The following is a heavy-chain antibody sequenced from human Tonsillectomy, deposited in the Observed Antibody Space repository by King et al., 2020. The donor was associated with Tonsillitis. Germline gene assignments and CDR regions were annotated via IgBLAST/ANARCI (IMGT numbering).Heavy chain of an antibody. D-gene: IGHD3-22*01. V-gene: IGHV3-53*01. J-gene: IGHJ4*02. CDR3: ARDEDRSGLFEY. CDR2: IYSGGST. Sequence: VQLVESGGGLIQPGGSLRLSCAASGFNVSSNYMSWVRQAPGKGLEWVSVIYSGGSTYYADSVRGRFTIPRDNSKNTLYLQMNSLRAEDTAVYYCARDEDRSGLFEYWGQGTLGTVSP. CDR1: GFNVSSNY.